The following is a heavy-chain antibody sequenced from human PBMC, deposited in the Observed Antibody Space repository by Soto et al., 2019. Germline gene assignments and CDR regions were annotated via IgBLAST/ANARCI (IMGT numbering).Heavy chain of an antibody. Sequence: GGSLRLSCAASGFTFSSYAMHLVRQAPGKGLEWVAVISYDGSNKYYADSVKGRFTISRDNSKNTLYLQMNSLRAEDTAVYYCARVSSSIVVVLDAFDIWGQGTMVTVSS. CDR1: GFTFSSYA. J-gene: IGHJ3*02. V-gene: IGHV3-30-3*01. CDR2: ISYDGSNK. CDR3: ARVSSSIVVVLDAFDI. D-gene: IGHD3-22*01.